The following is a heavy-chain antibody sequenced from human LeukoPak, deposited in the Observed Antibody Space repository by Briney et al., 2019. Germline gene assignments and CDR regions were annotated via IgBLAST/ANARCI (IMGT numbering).Heavy chain of an antibody. D-gene: IGHD4-17*01. Sequence: SETLSLTCAVYGGSFSGYYWSWIRQPPGKGLEWIGEINHSGSTNYNPSLKSRVTISVDTSKNQFSLKLSSVTAADTAVYYCARGVPLRFFYYYYYMDVWGKGTTVTVSS. CDR3: ARGVPLRFFYYYYYMDV. V-gene: IGHV4-34*01. CDR2: INHSGST. J-gene: IGHJ6*03. CDR1: GGSFSGYY.